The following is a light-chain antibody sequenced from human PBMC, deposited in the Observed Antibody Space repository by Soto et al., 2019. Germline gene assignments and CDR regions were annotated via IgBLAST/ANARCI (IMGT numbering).Light chain of an antibody. J-gene: IGLJ2*01. V-gene: IGLV1-40*01. CDR3: QSYDSSLSGSGV. Sequence: QPVVTQPPSVSGAPGQRVTISCTGSSSNIGAGYDVHWYQQLPGTAPKLLIYGNNNRPSGVPDRFSGSKSGTSASLAITGLQAEDEGDYYCQSYDSSLSGSGVFGGGTKVTVL. CDR2: GNN. CDR1: SSNIGAGYD.